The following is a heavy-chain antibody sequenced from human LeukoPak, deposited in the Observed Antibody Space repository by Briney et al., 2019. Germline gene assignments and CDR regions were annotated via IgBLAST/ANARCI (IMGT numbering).Heavy chain of an antibody. CDR1: GFTFDDYA. J-gene: IGHJ4*02. D-gene: IGHD3-22*01. CDR3: AKDHYYDSSGHFDY. Sequence: GGSLRLSCAASGFTFDDYAMHWVRQAPGKGLEWVSGISWNSGSIGYADSVKGRFTISRDNAKNSLYLQMNSLRAEDMALYYCAKDHYYDSSGHFDYWGQGTLVTVSS. CDR2: ISWNSGSI. V-gene: IGHV3-9*03.